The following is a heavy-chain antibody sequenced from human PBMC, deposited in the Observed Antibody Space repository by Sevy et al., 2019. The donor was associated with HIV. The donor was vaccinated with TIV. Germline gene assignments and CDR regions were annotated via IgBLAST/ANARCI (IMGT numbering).Heavy chain of an antibody. CDR1: GFTFSSYG. J-gene: IGHJ4*02. CDR3: AKERLYYYDSSGYDH. V-gene: IGHV3-30*18. Sequence: GGSLRLSCAASGFTFSSYGMHWVRQAPGKGLEWVAVISYDGSNKYYADSVKGRFTISRDNSKNTLYLQMNSLRAEDTAVYYCAKERLYYYDSSGYDHWGQGTLVTVSS. D-gene: IGHD3-22*01. CDR2: ISYDGSNK.